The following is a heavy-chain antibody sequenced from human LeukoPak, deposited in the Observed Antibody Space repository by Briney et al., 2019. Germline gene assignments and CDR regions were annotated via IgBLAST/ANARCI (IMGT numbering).Heavy chain of an antibody. D-gene: IGHD3-22*01. CDR2: ISSSSSYI. Sequence: GGSLRLSCAASGFTLSSYSMNWVRQAPGKGLEWVSSISSSSSYIYYADSVKGRFTISRDNAKNSLYLQMNSLRAEDTAVYYCARDWMAYYDSSGYSHFGYWGQGTLVTVSS. J-gene: IGHJ4*02. V-gene: IGHV3-21*01. CDR1: GFTLSSYS. CDR3: ARDWMAYYDSSGYSHFGY.